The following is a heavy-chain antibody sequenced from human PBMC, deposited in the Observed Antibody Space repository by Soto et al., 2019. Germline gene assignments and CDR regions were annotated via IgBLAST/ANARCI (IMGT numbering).Heavy chain of an antibody. CDR1: GGSFSGYY. Sequence: SETLSLTCAVYGGSFSGYYWSWIRQPPGKGLEWIGEINHSGSTNYNPSLKSRLTISVDTSKNQFSLDLSSVTAADTAVYYCARAGSGSSSDWYFDYWSQGTLVTVSS. D-gene: IGHD3-10*01. V-gene: IGHV4-34*01. J-gene: IGHJ4*02. CDR2: INHSGST. CDR3: ARAGSGSSSDWYFDY.